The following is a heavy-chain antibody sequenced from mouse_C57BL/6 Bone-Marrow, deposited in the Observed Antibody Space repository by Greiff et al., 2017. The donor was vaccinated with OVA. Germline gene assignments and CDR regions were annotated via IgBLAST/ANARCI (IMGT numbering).Heavy chain of an antibody. CDR2: INYDGSST. D-gene: IGHD1-1*01. CDR1: GFTFSDYY. Sequence: EVNVVESEGGLVQPGSSMKLSCTASGFTFSDYYMAWVRQVPEKGLEWVANINYDGSSTYYLDSLKSRFIISRDNAKNILYLQMSSLKSEDTATYYCARGPVITTAYYFDYGGQGTTLTVSS. V-gene: IGHV5-16*01. CDR3: ARGPVITTAYYFDY. J-gene: IGHJ2*01.